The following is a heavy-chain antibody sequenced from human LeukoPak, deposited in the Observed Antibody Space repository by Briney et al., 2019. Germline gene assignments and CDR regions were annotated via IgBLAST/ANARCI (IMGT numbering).Heavy chain of an antibody. CDR2: IYHSGST. D-gene: IGHD5-24*01. V-gene: IGHV4-30-2*01. J-gene: IGHJ4*02. CDR3: ARRWDYYYFDY. Sequence: SQTLSLTCTVSGGSISSGGYYWSWIRQPPGKGLEWIGYIYHSGSTYYNPSLKSRVTISVDRSKNQFSLKLSSVTAADTAVYYCARRWDYYYFDYWGQGTLVTVSS. CDR1: GGSISSGGYY.